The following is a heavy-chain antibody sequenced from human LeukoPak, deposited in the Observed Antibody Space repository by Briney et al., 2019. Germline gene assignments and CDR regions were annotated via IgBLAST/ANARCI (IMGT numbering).Heavy chain of an antibody. D-gene: IGHD6-19*01. J-gene: IGHJ4*02. Sequence: GESLKISCKGSGFTFTKYWIGWVRQMPGKGLEWMGIMYLGDSETRYSPSFQGQVTISADKSISTVFLQWSSLKASDTAMYYCVRHEGSISGWPFDYWGQETLVTVSS. CDR1: GFTFTKYW. CDR3: VRHEGSISGWPFDY. CDR2: MYLGDSET. V-gene: IGHV5-51*01.